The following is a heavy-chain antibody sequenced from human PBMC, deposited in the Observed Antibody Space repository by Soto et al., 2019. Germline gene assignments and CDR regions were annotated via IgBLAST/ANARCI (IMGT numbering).Heavy chain of an antibody. J-gene: IGHJ4*02. D-gene: IGHD2-15*01. CDR1: GFTFSDYY. Sequence: GGSLRLSCAASGFTFSDYYMSWIRQAPGKGLEWVSSISSSSVNIYYADSVKGRFTISRDNAKNSLYLQMNSLRAEDTALYYCARDSEPYCCGGSWGGRDSWGQGTLVIVSA. V-gene: IGHV3-11*04. CDR2: ISSSSVNI. CDR3: ARDSEPYCCGGSWGGRDS.